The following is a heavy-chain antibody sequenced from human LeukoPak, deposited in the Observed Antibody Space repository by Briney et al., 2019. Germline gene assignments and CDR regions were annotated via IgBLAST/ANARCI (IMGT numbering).Heavy chain of an antibody. Sequence: RASETLSLTCTVSGGSISSSNYYWGWLRQPPGKGLEWIGSIFYSRSTSYNPSLKSRVTISVDTSKNQFSLKLSSVTAADTAVYYCARHDYGAAGNWGQGTLVTVSS. CDR3: ARHDYGAAGN. D-gene: IGHD6-13*01. J-gene: IGHJ4*02. CDR1: GGSISSSNYY. V-gene: IGHV4-39*01. CDR2: IFYSRST.